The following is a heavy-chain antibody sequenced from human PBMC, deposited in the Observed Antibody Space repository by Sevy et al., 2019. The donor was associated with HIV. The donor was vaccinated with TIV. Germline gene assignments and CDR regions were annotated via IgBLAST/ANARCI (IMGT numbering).Heavy chain of an antibody. Sequence: ASVKVSCETSGYTFSSYDINWVRQAPGQGLEWMAWMNPNNGNTAYAPKFQGRITMTSNTSISTAYIGLSSLRSEDTAVYYCARSLRRLKPVLEGGSYDSWGQGTLLTVSS. J-gene: IGHJ4*02. CDR1: GYTFSSYD. D-gene: IGHD1-26*01. CDR2: MNPNNGNT. V-gene: IGHV1-8*01. CDR3: ARSLRRLKPVLEGGSYDS.